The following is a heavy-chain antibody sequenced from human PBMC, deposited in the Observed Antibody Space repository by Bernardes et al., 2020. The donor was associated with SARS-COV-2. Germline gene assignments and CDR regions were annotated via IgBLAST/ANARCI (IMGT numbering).Heavy chain of an antibody. Sequence: GGSLRLSCAASGFTVSSNYMSWVRQAPGEGLEWVSVIYSGGSTYYADSVKGRFTISRHNSKNTLYLQMNSLRAEDTAVYYCALTTYYYDSSGYFYWGQGTLVTVSS. CDR3: ALTTYYYDSSGYFY. D-gene: IGHD3-22*01. CDR2: IYSGGST. CDR1: GFTVSSNY. V-gene: IGHV3-53*04. J-gene: IGHJ4*02.